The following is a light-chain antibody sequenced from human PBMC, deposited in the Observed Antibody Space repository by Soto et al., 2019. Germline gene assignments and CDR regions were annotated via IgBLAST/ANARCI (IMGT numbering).Light chain of an antibody. V-gene: IGKV1-5*03. CDR1: QSITTW. J-gene: IGKJ3*01. Sequence: DIQMTQSPSTLSASVGDRVTITCRASQSITTWLAWYQQKPGKAPKLLIYRASSLESGVPSRFSGSGSRTEFTLTISSLQPDDFATYYCQHYTTYSGTFGPGTKLDIK. CDR2: RAS. CDR3: QHYTTYSGT.